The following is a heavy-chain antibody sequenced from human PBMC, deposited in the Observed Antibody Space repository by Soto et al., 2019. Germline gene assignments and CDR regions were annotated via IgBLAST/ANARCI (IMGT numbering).Heavy chain of an antibody. J-gene: IGHJ6*03. CDR3: AREYQLLPLKDLYYYYYMDV. CDR2: ISSSSSYI. D-gene: IGHD2-2*01. CDR1: GFTFSSYS. Sequence: GGSLRLSCAASGFTFSSYSMNWVRQAPGKGLEWVSSISSSSSYIYYADSVKGRFTISRDNAKNSLYLQMNSLRAEDTAVYYCAREYQLLPLKDLYYYYYMDVWGKGTTVTVSS. V-gene: IGHV3-21*01.